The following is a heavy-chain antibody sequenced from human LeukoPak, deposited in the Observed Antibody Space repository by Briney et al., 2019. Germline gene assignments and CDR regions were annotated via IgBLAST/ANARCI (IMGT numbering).Heavy chain of an antibody. V-gene: IGHV3-49*04. Sequence: GGSLRLSCTASGFTFGDYAMSWVRQAPGKGLEWVGFIRSKAYGGTTEYAASVKGRFTISRDDSKSIAYLQMNSLKTEDTAVYYCSRLTPIMIGEGYFDYWGQGTLVTVSS. CDR2: IRSKAYGGTT. J-gene: IGHJ4*02. D-gene: IGHD3-16*01. CDR1: GFTFGDYA. CDR3: SRLTPIMIGEGYFDY.